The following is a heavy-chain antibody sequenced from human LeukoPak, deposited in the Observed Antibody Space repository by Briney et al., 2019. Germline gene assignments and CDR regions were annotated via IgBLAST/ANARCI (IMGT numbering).Heavy chain of an antibody. J-gene: IGHJ4*02. V-gene: IGHV1-2*02. CDR3: ATVRDIVVGGGPYYFDY. D-gene: IGHD2-15*01. CDR2: INPHNGDT. Sequence: ASVKVSCKASGYTFIGYYLHWVRQAPGQGLEWMGWINPHNGDTNYAQKFQGRVTMTRDTSITTACMELSGLKSDDTAVYYCATVRDIVVGGGPYYFDYWGQGTLVTVSS. CDR1: GYTFIGYY.